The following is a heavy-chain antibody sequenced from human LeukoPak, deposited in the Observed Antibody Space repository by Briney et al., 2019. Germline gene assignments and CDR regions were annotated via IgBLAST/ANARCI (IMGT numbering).Heavy chain of an antibody. J-gene: IGHJ5*02. Sequence: PSETLSLTCAVSGGSISSSNWWSWVRQPPGKGLEWIGEIHHSGSTYYNPSLKSRVTISVDTSKNQFSLKLSSVTAADTAVYYCARGQARLAWFDPWGQGTLVTVSS. V-gene: IGHV4-4*02. CDR1: GGSISSSNW. CDR3: ARGQARLAWFDP. CDR2: IHHSGST. D-gene: IGHD6-19*01.